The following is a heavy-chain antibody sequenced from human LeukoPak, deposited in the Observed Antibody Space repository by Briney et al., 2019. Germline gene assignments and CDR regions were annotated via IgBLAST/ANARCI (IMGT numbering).Heavy chain of an antibody. CDR3: ARGRGAMVARFDY. V-gene: IGHV4-39*01. J-gene: IGHJ4*02. D-gene: IGHD5-18*01. Sequence: SETLSLTCTVSGGSISSSSYYWGWIRQPPGKGLEWIGSFYYSGSTYYNPSLKSRVTISVDTSKNQFSLNLSSVTAADTAVYYCARGRGAMVARFDYWGQGTLVTVSS. CDR2: FYYSGST. CDR1: GGSISSSSYY.